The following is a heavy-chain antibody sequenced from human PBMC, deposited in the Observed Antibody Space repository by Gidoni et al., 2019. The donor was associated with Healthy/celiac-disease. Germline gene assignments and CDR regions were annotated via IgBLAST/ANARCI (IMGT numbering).Heavy chain of an antibody. V-gene: IGHV4-39*01. Sequence: QLQLQESGPGLVKPSETLSLTCTVSGGSISSSSYYWGWIRQPPGKGLEWIGSIYYSGSTYYNQSLKSRVTISGDTAKNQFSLKLSSVTAADTAVYYCARLVRPFTRAYYYYGMDVWGQGTTVTVSS. J-gene: IGHJ6*02. CDR3: ARLVRPFTRAYYYYGMDV. CDR2: IYYSGST. D-gene: IGHD2-15*01. CDR1: GGSISSSSYY.